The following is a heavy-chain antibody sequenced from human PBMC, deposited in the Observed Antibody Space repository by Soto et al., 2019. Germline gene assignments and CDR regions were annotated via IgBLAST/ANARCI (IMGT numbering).Heavy chain of an antibody. CDR3: ARTIALAGNAFDS. CDR2: INPTDSYT. V-gene: IGHV5-10-1*01. D-gene: IGHD6-19*01. CDR1: GYSFTSYW. Sequence: GESLKISFRGSGYSFTSYWISWVRQMPGKGLEWMGRINPTDSYTNYSPSFQGRVTISTDKSISTAYLQWTTLRASDTAMYYCARTIALAGNAFDSWGQGTLVTVSS. J-gene: IGHJ4*02.